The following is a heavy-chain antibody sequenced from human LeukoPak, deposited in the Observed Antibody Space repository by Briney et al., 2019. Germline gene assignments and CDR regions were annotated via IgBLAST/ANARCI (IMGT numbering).Heavy chain of an antibody. CDR3: AREGYYYGSESHQADAFDV. Sequence: GGSLRLSCAASGFTFSSYAMHWVRQAPGKGLEWVAVISYDGSNKYYADSVKGRFTISRDNSKNTLYLQMNSLSAEDTAVYYCAREGYYYGSESHQADAFDVWGHGTMVTVSS. CDR1: GFTFSSYA. V-gene: IGHV3-30*04. CDR2: ISYDGSNK. D-gene: IGHD3-10*01. J-gene: IGHJ3*01.